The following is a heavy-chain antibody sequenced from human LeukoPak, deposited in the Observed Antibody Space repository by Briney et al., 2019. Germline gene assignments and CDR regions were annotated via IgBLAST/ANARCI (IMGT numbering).Heavy chain of an antibody. CDR3: ARGSSVAAVARGFDY. V-gene: IGHV3-66*02. Sequence: GGSLRLSCAASGFTVSSNYMGWVRQAPGKGLDWVPVIYSGGTAYYADSVKGRFTISRDSSKNILHLQMDSLTVDDTALYYCARGSSVAAVARGFDYWGQGTLVTVSS. CDR2: IYSGGTA. D-gene: IGHD6-19*01. J-gene: IGHJ4*02. CDR1: GFTVSSNY.